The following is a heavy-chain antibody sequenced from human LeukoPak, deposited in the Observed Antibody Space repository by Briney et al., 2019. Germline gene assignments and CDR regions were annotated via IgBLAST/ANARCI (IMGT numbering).Heavy chain of an antibody. J-gene: IGHJ4*02. D-gene: IGHD6-19*01. CDR1: GYTFTSYA. CDR2: INAGNGNT. V-gene: IGHV1-3*03. Sequence: ASVKVSCKASGYTFTSYAMHWVRQAPGQRLEWMGWINAGNGNTKYSQEFRGRVTITRDTSASTAYMELSSLRSEDMAVYYCARAGIFAVAGPGDYWGQGTLVTVSS. CDR3: ARAGIFAVAGPGDY.